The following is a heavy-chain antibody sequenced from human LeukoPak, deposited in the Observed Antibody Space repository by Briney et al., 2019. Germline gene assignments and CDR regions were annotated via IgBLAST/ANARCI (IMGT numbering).Heavy chain of an antibody. D-gene: IGHD5-24*01. Sequence: PSETLSLTCGVSGDSISSDGHSWSWIRQPPGKGLEWVGYIYHSGAAYHNPSLKSRLALSVDTSNNQFSLRLRSVTAADTAVYYCARQRRDGYRFVGNSRDYFDYWGQGTLVTVSS. CDR2: IYHSGAA. J-gene: IGHJ4*02. V-gene: IGHV4-30-4*07. CDR3: ARQRRDGYRFVGNSRDYFDY. CDR1: GDSISSDGHS.